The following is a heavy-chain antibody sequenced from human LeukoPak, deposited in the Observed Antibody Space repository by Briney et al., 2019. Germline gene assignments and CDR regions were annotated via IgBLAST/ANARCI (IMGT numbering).Heavy chain of an antibody. CDR3: ATFPSGGSWYEVTQDGMDV. D-gene: IGHD2-15*01. CDR1: GYTLTELS. Sequence: VASVKVSCKVSGYTLTELSMHWVRQAPGKGLEWMGDFDPEDGETIYAQKFQGRVTMTEDTSTDTAYMELSSLRSEDTAVYYCATFPSGGSWYEVTQDGMDVWGQGTTVTVSS. CDR2: FDPEDGET. J-gene: IGHJ6*02. V-gene: IGHV1-24*01.